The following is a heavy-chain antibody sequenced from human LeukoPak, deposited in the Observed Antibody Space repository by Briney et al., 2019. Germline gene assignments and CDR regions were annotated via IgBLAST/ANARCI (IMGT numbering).Heavy chain of an antibody. J-gene: IGHJ4*02. CDR3: ARVYSSGCYDY. CDR2: IYHSGST. D-gene: IGHD6-19*01. Sequence: PSETLSLTCTVSGYSISSGYYWGWIRQPPGKGLEWIGSIYHSGSTYYNPSLKSRVTISVDTSKNQFSLKPSSVTAADTAVYYCARVYSSGCYDYWGQGTLVTVSS. CDR1: GYSISSGYY. V-gene: IGHV4-38-2*02.